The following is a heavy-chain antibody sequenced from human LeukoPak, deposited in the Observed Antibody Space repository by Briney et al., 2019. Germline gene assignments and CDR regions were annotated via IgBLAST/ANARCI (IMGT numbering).Heavy chain of an antibody. Sequence: GGSLRLSCAASGFTFDDYAMHWVRQAPGKGLEWVSLISGDGGSTYYADSVKGRFTISRDNSKNSLYLQMNSLGTEDTALYYCAQSYEAVAGNFDYWGQGTLVTVSS. J-gene: IGHJ4*02. CDR1: GFTFDDYA. V-gene: IGHV3-43*02. CDR3: AQSYEAVAGNFDY. D-gene: IGHD6-19*01. CDR2: ISGDGGST.